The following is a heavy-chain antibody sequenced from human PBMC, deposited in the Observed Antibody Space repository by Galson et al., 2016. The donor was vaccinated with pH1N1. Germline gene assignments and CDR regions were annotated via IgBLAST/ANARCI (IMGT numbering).Heavy chain of an antibody. J-gene: IGHJ4*02. CDR3: ARFNYGDYVNDFDY. V-gene: IGHV2-70*01. CDR1: GFSLSTSGMC. D-gene: IGHD4-17*01. CDR2: IDWDDDK. Sequence: LVKPTQTLTLTCTFSGFSLSTSGMCVSWIRQPPGKALEWLALIDWDDDKYYSTSLKTRLTISKDTSKNQVVLTMTNMDPVATATYYCARFNYGDYVNDFDYWGQGTLVTVSS.